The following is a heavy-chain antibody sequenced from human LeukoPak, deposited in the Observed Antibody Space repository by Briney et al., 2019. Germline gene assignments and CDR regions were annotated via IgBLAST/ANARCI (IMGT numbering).Heavy chain of an antibody. CDR1: GYTFTGYY. CDR2: IIPIFGTA. D-gene: IGHD3-22*01. CDR3: ARALGYYYDSSGYYYFDY. J-gene: IGHJ4*02. Sequence: SVKVSCKASGYTFTGYYIHWVRQAPGQGLEWMGGIIPIFGTANYAQKFQGRVTITTDESTSTAYMELSSLRSEDTAVYYCARALGYYYDSSGYYYFDYWGQGTLVTVSS. V-gene: IGHV1-69*05.